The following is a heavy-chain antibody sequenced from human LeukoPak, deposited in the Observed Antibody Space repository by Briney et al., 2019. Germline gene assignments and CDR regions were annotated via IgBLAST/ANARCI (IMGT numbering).Heavy chain of an antibody. J-gene: IGHJ4*02. CDR1: GFTFSSYA. CDR2: IGGGGGNT. Sequence: PGGSLRLSCAASGFTFSSYAMSWVRQAPGKGLEWVSAIGGGGGNTYYADSVKGRFTISRDNSKNTLYLQMNSLRAEDTAVYYCAKLVGANSLDSWGQGTLVTVSS. CDR3: AKLVGANSLDS. D-gene: IGHD1-26*01. V-gene: IGHV3-23*01.